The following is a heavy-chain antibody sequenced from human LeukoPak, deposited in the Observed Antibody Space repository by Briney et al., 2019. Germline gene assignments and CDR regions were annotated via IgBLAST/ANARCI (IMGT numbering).Heavy chain of an antibody. V-gene: IGHV3-74*01. CDR2: INSDGTAT. CDR1: ALTLGTSG. J-gene: IGHJ4*02. CDR3: GLRNETDSD. Sequence: GGSLRLSCSLAALTLGTSGTHCGRQAPGKGLLWVSRINSDGTATHYADSVQGRFIISRDNAKNTLYPQMNILTGPDMAVYYCGLRNETDSDWGQGALVTVSS. D-gene: IGHD1-1*01.